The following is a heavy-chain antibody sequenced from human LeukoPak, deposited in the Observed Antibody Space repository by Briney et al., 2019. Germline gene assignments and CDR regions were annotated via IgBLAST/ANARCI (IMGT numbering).Heavy chain of an antibody. CDR3: ARDPWGTVAYY. J-gene: IGHJ4*02. V-gene: IGHV3-66*02. D-gene: IGHD4-23*01. CDR1: GFTVSSNY. Sequence: PGGSLRLSCAASGFTVSSNYMSWVRQAPGKGLEWDSVIYSGGSTYYADSVKGRFTISRDNSKNTLYLQMNSLRAEDTAVYYCARDPWGTVAYYWGQGTLVTVSS. CDR2: IYSGGST.